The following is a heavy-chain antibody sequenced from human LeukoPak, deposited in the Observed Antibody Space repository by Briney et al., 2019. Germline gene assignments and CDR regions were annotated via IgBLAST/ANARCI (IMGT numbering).Heavy chain of an antibody. CDR2: MNPNSGNT. CDR1: GYTFSSYD. Sequence: ASVKVSCKASGYTFSSYDVNWVRQATGQGLEWMGWMNPNSGNTGYAQKFQGRVTIIRNTSISTAYMELGSLRSEDTAVYYCARAAGGTRNYYMDVWGKGTTVTVSS. J-gene: IGHJ6*03. CDR3: ARAAGGTRNYYMDV. V-gene: IGHV1-8*01. D-gene: IGHD3-16*01.